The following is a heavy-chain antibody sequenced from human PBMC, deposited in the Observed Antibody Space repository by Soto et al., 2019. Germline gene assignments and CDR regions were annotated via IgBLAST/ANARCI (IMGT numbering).Heavy chain of an antibody. CDR3: ARRERAAGTDWWFDP. Sequence: SETLSLTCAVSGGSISSSSFHWGWIRQPPGKGLEWIGSIYYSGSTYYSTSLKSRVTISVDTSKNQFSLKLSSVTAADTAVYYCARRERAAGTDWWFDPWGQGTLVTVSS. V-gene: IGHV4-39*01. CDR1: GGSISSSSFH. J-gene: IGHJ5*02. D-gene: IGHD6-13*01. CDR2: IYYSGST.